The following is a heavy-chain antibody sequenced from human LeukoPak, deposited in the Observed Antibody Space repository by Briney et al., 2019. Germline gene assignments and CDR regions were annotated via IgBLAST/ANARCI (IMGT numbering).Heavy chain of an antibody. Sequence: SETLSLTCDVSGGSISSGLYSWSWVRQPLGKGLEWIGYIYHTGSTYYNPSLKSRVTISVDTSKNQFSLRLSSVTAADTAVYYCARLQYCSGTSCYWFDPWGQGTLVTVSS. V-gene: IGHV4-30-2*01. D-gene: IGHD2-2*01. J-gene: IGHJ5*02. CDR3: ARLQYCSGTSCYWFDP. CDR2: IYHTGST. CDR1: GGSISSGLYS.